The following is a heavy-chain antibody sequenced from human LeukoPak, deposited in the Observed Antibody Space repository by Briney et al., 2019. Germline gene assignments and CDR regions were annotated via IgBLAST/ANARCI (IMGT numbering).Heavy chain of an antibody. CDR2: IYSGGST. D-gene: IGHD3-22*01. J-gene: IGHJ3*02. CDR1: GFTVSRNS. Sequence: GGSLRLSCAASGFTVSRNSMNWVRQAPGKGLQWVSVIYSGGSTYYADSVKGRFTISRDNSKNTLFLQMNSLRPEDTAVYYCARERITMISEAFDIWGQGTMVTVSS. CDR3: ARERITMISEAFDI. V-gene: IGHV3-66*01.